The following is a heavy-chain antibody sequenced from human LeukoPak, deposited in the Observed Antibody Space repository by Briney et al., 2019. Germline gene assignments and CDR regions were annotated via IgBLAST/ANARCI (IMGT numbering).Heavy chain of an antibody. J-gene: IGHJ4*02. CDR3: GRGDSSGWYFDY. CDR1: GFTVSSNY. Sequence: GGSLRPSCAASGFTVSSNYMSWVRQAPGKGLEWVSVIYSGGSTYYADSVKGRFTISRDNSKNTLCLQMNSLRAEDTAVYYCGRGDSSGWYFDYWGQGTLVTVSS. V-gene: IGHV3-53*01. D-gene: IGHD6-19*01. CDR2: IYSGGST.